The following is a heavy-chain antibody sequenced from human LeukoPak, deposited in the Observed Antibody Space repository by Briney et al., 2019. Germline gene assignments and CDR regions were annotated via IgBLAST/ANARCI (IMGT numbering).Heavy chain of an antibody. V-gene: IGHV1-18*01. Sequence: ASVKVSCKASGYTFTSYGISWVRQAPGQGLEWMGWISAYNGNTNYAQKLQGRVTMTTDTSTSTAYMELRSLRSDDTAVYYCARTIYYYGSGSYTQFATFDYWGQGTLVTVSS. CDR3: ARTIYYYGSGSYTQFATFDY. D-gene: IGHD3-10*01. CDR1: GYTFTSYG. CDR2: ISAYNGNT. J-gene: IGHJ4*02.